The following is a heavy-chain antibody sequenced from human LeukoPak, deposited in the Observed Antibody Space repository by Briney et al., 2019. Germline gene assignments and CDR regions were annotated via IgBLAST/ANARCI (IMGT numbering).Heavy chain of an antibody. CDR1: GGSFSGYY. J-gene: IGHJ4*02. CDR3: ARDRRGSGSYYSDY. D-gene: IGHD3-10*01. Sequence: SETLSLTCAVYGGSFSGYYWSWIRQPPGKGLEWIGEINHSGSTNYNPSLKSRVTISVDTSKNQFSLKLSSVTAADTAVYYCARDRRGSGSYYSDYWGQGTLVTVSS. CDR2: INHSGST. V-gene: IGHV4-34*01.